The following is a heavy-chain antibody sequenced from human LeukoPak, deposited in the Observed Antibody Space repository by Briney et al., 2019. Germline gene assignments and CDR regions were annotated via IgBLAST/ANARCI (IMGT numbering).Heavy chain of an antibody. CDR2: IKSKTDGGTT. D-gene: IGHD1-26*01. V-gene: IGHV3-15*01. Sequence: PGGSLRLSCAASGFTFSDGWMNWVRQAPGKGLEWVGRIKSKTDGGTTDYAAPVKGRFTISRDDSKNTLYLQMNSLKTEDTAVYYCARRGTYYPFDYWGQGTLVTVSS. CDR3: ARRGTYYPFDY. CDR1: GFTFSDGW. J-gene: IGHJ4*02.